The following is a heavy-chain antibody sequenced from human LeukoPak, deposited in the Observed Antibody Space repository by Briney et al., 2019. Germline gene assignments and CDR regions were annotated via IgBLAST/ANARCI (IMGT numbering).Heavy chain of an antibody. CDR2: IGSAGDT. V-gene: IGHV3-13*04. J-gene: IGHJ4*02. CDR1: GFTFSSYD. D-gene: IGHD2-15*01. CDR3: ARGPKAANEYYFDY. Sequence: GGSLRLSCAAAGFTFSSYDMHWVRQATGKGLEWVSAIGSAGDTYYPGSVKGRFTISRENAKNSLYLQMNSLRAGDTAVYYCARGPKAANEYYFDYWGQGTLVTVSS.